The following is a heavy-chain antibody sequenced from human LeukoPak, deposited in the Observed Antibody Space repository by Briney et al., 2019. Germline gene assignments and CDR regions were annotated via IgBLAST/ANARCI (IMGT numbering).Heavy chain of an antibody. CDR2: IGGNGDST. V-gene: IGHV3-43*02. CDR3: AKDIIPPHSSGSAA. J-gene: IGHJ1*01. CDR1: GFTFDDYV. D-gene: IGHD6-19*01. Sequence: GGSLRLSCAASGFTFDDYVMHWVRQPPGKGLEWVSLIGGNGDSTYYADSVKGRFTISRDNSKNSLYLQMNSLRSEDTAFYFCAKDIIPPHSSGSAARGQGPLVTVSS.